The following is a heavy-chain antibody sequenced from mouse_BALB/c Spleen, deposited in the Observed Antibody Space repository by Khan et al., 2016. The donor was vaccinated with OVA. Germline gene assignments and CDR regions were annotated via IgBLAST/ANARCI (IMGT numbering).Heavy chain of an antibody. CDR1: GYSITSDYA. V-gene: IGHV3-2*02. J-gene: IGHJ2*01. CDR3: TRGRGY. Sequence: EVKLLESGPGLVKPSQSLSLTCTVTGYSITSDYAWNWIRQFPGNKLEWMGYITYSGSTSYYPSLKSRISITRDTSKNQFFLQLNSVTSEATATYFCTRGRGYWGQGTTLTVSS. CDR2: ITYSGST.